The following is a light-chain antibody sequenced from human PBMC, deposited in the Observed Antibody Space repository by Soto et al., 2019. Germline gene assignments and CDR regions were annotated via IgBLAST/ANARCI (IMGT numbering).Light chain of an antibody. V-gene: IGKV1-39*01. CDR2: DAS. Sequence: IQITQSPSSLSASFAHRVTITCRSSQSISRWLAWYQQKPGKAPKLLIYDASSLQTGVPSRFSGSGSGTDFSLTISSLQPEDFATYYCQQSYSTPPWTFGQGTKVDIK. CDR3: QQSYSTPPWT. CDR1: QSISRW. J-gene: IGKJ1*01.